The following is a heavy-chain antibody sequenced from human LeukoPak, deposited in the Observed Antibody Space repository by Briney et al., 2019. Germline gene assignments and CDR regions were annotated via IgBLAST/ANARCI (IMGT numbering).Heavy chain of an antibody. CDR2: ISYDGSNK. CDR1: GFTFSSYA. CDR3: ASDLYSYGYGLFDY. J-gene: IGHJ4*02. D-gene: IGHD5-18*01. V-gene: IGHV3-30*04. Sequence: GGSLRLSCAAPGFTFSSYAMHWVRQAPGKGLEWVAVISYDGSNKYYADSVKGRFTISRDNSKNTLYLQMNSLRAEDTAVYYCASDLYSYGYGLFDYWGQGTLVTVSS.